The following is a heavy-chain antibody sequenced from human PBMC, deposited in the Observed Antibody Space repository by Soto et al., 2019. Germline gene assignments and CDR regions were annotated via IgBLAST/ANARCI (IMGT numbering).Heavy chain of an antibody. CDR2: IFSNDEK. D-gene: IGHD3-10*01. CDR1: GFSLSNARRG. J-gene: IGHJ5*02. Sequence: SGPTLVNPTETLTLTCTVSGFSLSNARRGVSWIRQPPGKALEWLAHIFSNDEKSYITSLKSRLTISKDTSKSQVVLTMTNMDPVDTATYYCARILRGYYYGAGSYSTPWGQGTLVTVSS. V-gene: IGHV2-26*01. CDR3: ARILRGYYYGAGSYSTP.